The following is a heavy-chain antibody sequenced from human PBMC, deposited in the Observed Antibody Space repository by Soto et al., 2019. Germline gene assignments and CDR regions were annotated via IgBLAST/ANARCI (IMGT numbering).Heavy chain of an antibody. D-gene: IGHD4-17*01. J-gene: IGHJ4*02. CDR2: IDYSGSA. V-gene: IGHV4-59*01. CDR1: GDSMTGYN. CDR3: KRACYGDHFDS. Sequence: SETLSLTCTVSGDSMTGYNWGWFRQCPEKGLEWIGYIDYSGSANYNPSLRSRVTIAIDTSNNQFSLNLASVTAADTAVYYCKRACYGDHFDSWGQGTLATVSA.